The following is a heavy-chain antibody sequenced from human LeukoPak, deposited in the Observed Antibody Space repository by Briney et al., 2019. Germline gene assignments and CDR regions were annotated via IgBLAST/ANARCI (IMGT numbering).Heavy chain of an antibody. V-gene: IGHV3-30*03. CDR1: GLTFSSHG. CDR3: SAAVGSYFYGMDF. Sequence: KAGGSLRLSCAASGLTFSSHGMHWVRRVPGKGLEWVAAISHEGSNKYHADSVKGRFSISRDNSKNTLSLQMNSLRPEDTAVYYCSAAVGSYFYGMDFWGRGTTVTVSS. J-gene: IGHJ6*02. D-gene: IGHD6-13*01. CDR2: ISHEGSNK.